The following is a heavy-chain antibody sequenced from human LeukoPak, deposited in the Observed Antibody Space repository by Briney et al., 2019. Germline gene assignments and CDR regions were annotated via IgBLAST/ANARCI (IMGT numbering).Heavy chain of an antibody. J-gene: IGHJ6*02. V-gene: IGHV5-51*01. CDR3: ARGDQIAAAGKRYYYYCMDV. Sequence: GESLKISCNGSGDSFTSYWIGRVRQMPGKGLEWMGIIYPGDSDTRYSPSFQGQVTISADKSISTAYLQWSSLKASDTAMYYCARGDQIAAAGKRYYYYCMDVWGQGTTVTVSS. CDR1: GDSFTSYW. D-gene: IGHD6-13*01. CDR2: IYPGDSDT.